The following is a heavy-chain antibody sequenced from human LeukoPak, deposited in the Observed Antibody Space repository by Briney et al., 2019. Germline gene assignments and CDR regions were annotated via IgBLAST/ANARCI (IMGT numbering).Heavy chain of an antibody. D-gene: IGHD4-11*01. CDR3: ARDPALHSAHLPHFDS. Sequence: PGGSLRLSCAASGFAFESYSMNWVRQAPGKGLEWVSSISDNSQWIYYPDSLRGRFTISRDNAKRSLYLQVDSLRAEDTAVYYCARDPALHSAHLPHFDSWGQGTLVAVSS. V-gene: IGHV3-21*01. J-gene: IGHJ4*02. CDR1: GFAFESYS. CDR2: ISDNSQWI.